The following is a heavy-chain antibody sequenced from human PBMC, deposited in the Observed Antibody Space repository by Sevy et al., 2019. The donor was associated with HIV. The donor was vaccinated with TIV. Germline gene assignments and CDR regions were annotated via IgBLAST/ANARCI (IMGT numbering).Heavy chain of an antibody. CDR2: ISGSGGST. J-gene: IGHJ3*02. CDR1: GFTFSSYA. CDR3: AKAYYDILTGYYTQDAFDT. V-gene: IGHV3-23*01. Sequence: GGSLRLSCAASGFTFSSYAMSWVRQAPGKGLEWVSAISGSGGSTYYADSVKGRFTISRDNSKNTLYLQMNSLRAEDTAVYYCAKAYYDILTGYYTQDAFDTWGQGTMVTVSS. D-gene: IGHD3-9*01.